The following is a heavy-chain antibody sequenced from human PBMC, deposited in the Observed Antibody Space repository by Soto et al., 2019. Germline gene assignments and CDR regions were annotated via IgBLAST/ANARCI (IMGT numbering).Heavy chain of an antibody. CDR1: GFTFSSYS. D-gene: IGHD5-12*01. J-gene: IGHJ4*02. CDR3: ARSDESGYDYVDY. CDR2: ISSSSSYI. V-gene: IGHV3-21*01. Sequence: EVQLVESGGGLVKPGGSLRLSCAASGFTFSSYSMNWVRQAPGKGLEWVSSISSSSSYIYYADPVKGRFTISRDNAKNSLYLQMNSLRAEDTAVYYCARSDESGYDYVDYWGQGTLVTVSS.